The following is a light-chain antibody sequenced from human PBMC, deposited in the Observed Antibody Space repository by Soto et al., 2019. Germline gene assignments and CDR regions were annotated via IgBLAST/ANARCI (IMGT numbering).Light chain of an antibody. CDR1: QSVRSN. Sequence: ETVMTQSPATLSVSPGERATLSCRASQSVRSNLAWYQQKPGQAPRLLIYGASTRATGIPARFSGSGSGTEFTLTISSRQSEDFAVYYCQQYYDWPLYTFGQGTKLEIK. J-gene: IGKJ2*01. CDR3: QQYYDWPLYT. V-gene: IGKV3-15*01. CDR2: GAS.